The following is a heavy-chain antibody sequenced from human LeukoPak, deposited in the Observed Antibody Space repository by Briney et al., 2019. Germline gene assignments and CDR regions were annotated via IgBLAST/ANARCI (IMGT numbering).Heavy chain of an antibody. V-gene: IGHV3-30*02. Sequence: QSGGSLRLSCAASGFSFSNYVMHWVRQAPGEGLEWVAFIRYDGSNKYYADSVKGRFTISRDNSKNTLYLQMNSLRAEDTAVYYCAKAAFGDCSRASCPLSYYYMGVWGKGTTVTVSS. CDR2: IRYDGSNK. D-gene: IGHD2-2*01. CDR1: GFSFSNYV. CDR3: AKAAFGDCSRASCPLSYYYMGV. J-gene: IGHJ6*03.